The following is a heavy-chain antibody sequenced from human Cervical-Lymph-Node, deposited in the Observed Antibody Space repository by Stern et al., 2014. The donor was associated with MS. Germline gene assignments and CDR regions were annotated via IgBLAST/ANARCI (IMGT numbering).Heavy chain of an antibody. CDR3: AKKSVGTTGTTTAFDY. CDR2: ISYDADVK. V-gene: IGHV3-30*18. D-gene: IGHD1-1*01. CDR1: GFTFSNYG. Sequence: VQLVESGGGVVQPGTSLRLSCAVSGFTFSNYGMHWVRQAPGKGLEWVAVISYDADVKFYAESVKGRFTISRDTPKNTMYLHLNSLKVEGTAVYFCAKKSVGTTGTTTAFDYWGQGTLVTVSS. J-gene: IGHJ4*02.